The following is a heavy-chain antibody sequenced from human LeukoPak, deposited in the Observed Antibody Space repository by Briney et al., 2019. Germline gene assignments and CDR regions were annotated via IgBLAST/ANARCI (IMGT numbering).Heavy chain of an antibody. CDR2: TYHSGST. J-gene: IGHJ4*02. CDR3: ARTRYYYNSRSYGAPYYFDY. V-gene: IGHV4-38-2*02. Sequence: PSETLSLTCTVSGYSISNGYYWGWIRRPPGKGLEWIGTTYHSGSTYYNPSLKSRVTISVDTSKNQFSLKLSSVTAADTAVYYCARTRYYYNSRSYGAPYYFDYWGQGTLVTVSS. D-gene: IGHD3-10*01. CDR1: GYSISNGYY.